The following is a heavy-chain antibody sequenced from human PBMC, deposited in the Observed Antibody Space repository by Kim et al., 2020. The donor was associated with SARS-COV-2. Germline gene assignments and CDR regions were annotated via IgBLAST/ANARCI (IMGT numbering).Heavy chain of an antibody. CDR3: ARGIYYYDSSGYYGSSGAFDI. CDR1: GYSFTSYW. D-gene: IGHD3-22*01. J-gene: IGHJ3*02. V-gene: IGHV5-51*01. Sequence: GESLKISCKGSGYSFTSYWIGWVRQMPGKGLEWMGIIYPGDSDTRYSPSFQGQVTISADKSISTAYLQWSSLKASDTAMYYCARGIYYYDSSGYYGSSGAFDIWGQGTMVTVSS. CDR2: IYPGDSDT.